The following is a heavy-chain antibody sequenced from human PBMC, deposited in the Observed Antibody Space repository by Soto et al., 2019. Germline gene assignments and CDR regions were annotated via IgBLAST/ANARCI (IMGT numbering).Heavy chain of an antibody. V-gene: IGHV4-59*11. D-gene: IGHD1-26*01. J-gene: IGHJ5*02. CDR1: GDSIKTHY. CDR2: IYYSEST. CDR3: ARDMHAGFTHYFDP. Sequence: SETLSLTCNVTGDSIKTHYWSWIRQAPGKGLEWIDYIYYSESTLYNPSLKRRVTISADTAKNQFSLRLTSLTAADTAVYYCARDMHAGFTHYFDPWGQGTLVTVSS.